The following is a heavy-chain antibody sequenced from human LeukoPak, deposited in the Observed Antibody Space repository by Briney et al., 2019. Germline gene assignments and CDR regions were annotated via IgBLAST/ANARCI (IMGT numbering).Heavy chain of an antibody. D-gene: IGHD3-10*01. CDR2: IYSGGST. Sequence: PGGSLRLSCAASGFTVSSNYMSWVRQAPGKGPEWVSVIYSGGSTYYADSVKGRFTNSRDNAKNSLSLQMKSLRDEDTAVYYCARDMAAIDYWGQGTLVTVSS. V-gene: IGHV3-53*01. J-gene: IGHJ4*02. CDR1: GFTVSSNY. CDR3: ARDMAAIDY.